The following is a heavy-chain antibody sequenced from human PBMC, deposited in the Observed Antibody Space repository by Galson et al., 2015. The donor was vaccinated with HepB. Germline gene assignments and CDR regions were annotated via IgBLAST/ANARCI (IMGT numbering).Heavy chain of an antibody. Sequence: SLRLSCAASGFTFSSYSMNWVRQAPGKGLEWVSSISSSSSYIYYADSVKGRFTISRDNAKNSLYLQMNSLRAEDTAVYYCARNVPSYCGGDCTPFVWYFDLWGRGTLVTVSS. D-gene: IGHD2-21*02. V-gene: IGHV3-21*06. CDR2: ISSSSSYI. J-gene: IGHJ2*01. CDR1: GFTFSSYS. CDR3: ARNVPSYCGGDCTPFVWYFDL.